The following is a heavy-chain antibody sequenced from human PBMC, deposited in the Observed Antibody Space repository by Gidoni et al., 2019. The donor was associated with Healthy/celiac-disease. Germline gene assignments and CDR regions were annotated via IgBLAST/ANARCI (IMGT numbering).Heavy chain of an antibody. V-gene: IGHV3-66*01. D-gene: IGHD5-12*01. CDR3: ARVVGYSGYDWGSHFDY. CDR2: IYSGGST. J-gene: IGHJ4*02. Sequence: EVQLVESGGGLVQPGGSLRLSRAASGFTVTSNYMSGVRQAPGKGLEWVSVIYSGGSTYYAASVKGRFTISRDNSKNTLYLQMNSLRAEDTAVYYCARVVGYSGYDWGSHFDYWGQGTLVTVSS. CDR1: GFTVTSNY.